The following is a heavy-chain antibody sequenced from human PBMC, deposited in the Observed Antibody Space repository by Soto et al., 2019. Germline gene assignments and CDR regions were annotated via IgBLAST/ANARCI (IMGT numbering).Heavy chain of an antibody. J-gene: IGHJ4*02. V-gene: IGHV4-31*03. D-gene: IGHD3-10*01. Sequence: PSETLSLTCTVSGGSISSGGYYWSWIRQHPGKGLKWIGYIYYSGSTYYNPSLKSRVTISVDTSKNQFSLKLSSVTAADTAVYYCARGPSLFRGVIIPPDYWGQGTLVTVSS. CDR1: GGSISSGGYY. CDR2: IYYSGST. CDR3: ARGPSLFRGVIIPPDY.